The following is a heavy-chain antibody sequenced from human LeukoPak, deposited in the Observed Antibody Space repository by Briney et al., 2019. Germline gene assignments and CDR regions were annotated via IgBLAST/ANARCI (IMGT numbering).Heavy chain of an antibody. D-gene: IGHD4-17*01. CDR2: IYSSGST. V-gene: IGHV4-59*01. CDR3: AREDPQTTVPEGMDV. J-gene: IGHJ6*02. CDR1: GASISTYY. Sequence: SETLSLTCTVSGASISTYYWTWIRQPPGKGLEWLGYIYSSGSTNYNPSLKSRVTISVDTSRNQFSLQLRSVTAADTAVYYCAREDPQTTVPEGMDVWGQGTTVIVSS.